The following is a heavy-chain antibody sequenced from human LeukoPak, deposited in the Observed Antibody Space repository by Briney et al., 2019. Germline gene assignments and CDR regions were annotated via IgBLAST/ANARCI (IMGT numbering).Heavy chain of an antibody. D-gene: IGHD6-13*01. J-gene: IGHJ6*02. CDR2: INTNTGNP. CDR1: GYTFTSYA. V-gene: IGHV7-4-1*02. Sequence: GASVKVSCKASGYTFTSYAMNWVRQAPGQGLEWMGWINTNTGNPTYAQGFTGRFVFSLDTCVSTAYLQISSLKAEDTAVYYCARDFSSSWYRYYGMDVWGQGTTVTVSS. CDR3: ARDFSSSWYRYYGMDV.